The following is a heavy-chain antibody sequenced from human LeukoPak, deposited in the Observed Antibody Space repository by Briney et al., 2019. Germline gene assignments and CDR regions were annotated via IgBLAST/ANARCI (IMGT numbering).Heavy chain of an antibody. J-gene: IGHJ4*02. CDR2: ISVSGST. D-gene: IGHD5-24*01. V-gene: IGHV3-23*01. CDR1: GFTLSSYA. Sequence: GGSLRLSCVASGFTLSSYAMSWVRQAPGKGLEWVSAISVSGSTYYADSVKGRFTISRDNSKNTLYLQMNSLRAEDTAVYYCARGKPRDGYNYPFDYWGQGTLVTVSS. CDR3: ARGKPRDGYNYPFDY.